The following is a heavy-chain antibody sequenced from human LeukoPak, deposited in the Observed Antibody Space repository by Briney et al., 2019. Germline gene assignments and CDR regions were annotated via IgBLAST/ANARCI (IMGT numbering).Heavy chain of an antibody. J-gene: IGHJ4*02. CDR2: INSDVSST. CDR1: GFTFSRYA. CDR3: ARQPYY. Sequence: GGSLRLSCAASGFTFSRYAMNWVRQAPEKGLEWVSRINSDVSSTSYADSVKGRFTISRDNAKNTLYLQMNSLRAEDTAVYYCARQPYYWGQGTLVTVSS. D-gene: IGHD1-14*01. V-gene: IGHV3-74*01.